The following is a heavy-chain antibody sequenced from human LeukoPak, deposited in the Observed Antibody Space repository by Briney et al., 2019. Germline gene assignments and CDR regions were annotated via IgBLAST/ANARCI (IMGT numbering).Heavy chain of an antibody. CDR3: ALLFSSTWYRFDY. Sequence: GASVKVSCKASGYTFTDYYIHWVRQAPGQGLEWMGWVNPNSGDINHAHKFQGRVTMTSDTSISTAYMDLNRVRSDDTAVYYCALLFSSTWYRFDYWGQGTLVTVSS. CDR1: GYTFTDYY. J-gene: IGHJ4*02. CDR2: VNPNSGDI. V-gene: IGHV1-2*02. D-gene: IGHD6-13*01.